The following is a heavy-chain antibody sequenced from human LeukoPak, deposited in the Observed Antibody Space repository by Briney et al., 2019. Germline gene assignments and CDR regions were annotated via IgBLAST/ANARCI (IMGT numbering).Heavy chain of an antibody. Sequence: GGSLRLSCAASGFTFSSYEMNWVRQAPGKGLEWVSYISSSGSTIYYADSVKGRFTISRDSAKNSLYLQVNSLRAEDTALYYCARNFGGGDSSGPYYWGQGTLVTVSS. CDR2: ISSSGSTI. D-gene: IGHD3-22*01. J-gene: IGHJ4*02. CDR3: ARNFGGGDSSGPYY. V-gene: IGHV3-48*03. CDR1: GFTFSSYE.